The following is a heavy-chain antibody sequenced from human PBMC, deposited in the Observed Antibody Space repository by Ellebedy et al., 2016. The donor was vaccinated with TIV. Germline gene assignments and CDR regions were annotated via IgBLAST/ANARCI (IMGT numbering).Heavy chain of an antibody. CDR1: GLTFSSFW. V-gene: IGHV3-7*04. J-gene: IGHJ6*02. Sequence: GGSLRLSXAAFGLTFSSFWMNWVRQAPGKGLEWVASIKEDGSDRKYVDSVKGRFTISRDNAKNSLYLQMNSLRGEDTAVYYCARGRCMDVWGQGTTVTVSS. CDR3: ARGRCMDV. CDR2: IKEDGSDR.